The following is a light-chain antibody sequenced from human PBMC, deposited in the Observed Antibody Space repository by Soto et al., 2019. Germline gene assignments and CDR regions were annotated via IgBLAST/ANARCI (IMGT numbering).Light chain of an antibody. CDR3: QQYNVYWT. CDR2: DAS. V-gene: IGKV1-5*01. CDR1: HSISNF. J-gene: IGKJ1*01. Sequence: DIQMTQSPSTLSASVGDRVTITCRASHSISNFLAWYQQKPGKAPKLLIFDASSLHSGVPSRFSGSGSGTEFTLTISSLQPDDFATYYCQQYNVYWTFGQGTKVDIK.